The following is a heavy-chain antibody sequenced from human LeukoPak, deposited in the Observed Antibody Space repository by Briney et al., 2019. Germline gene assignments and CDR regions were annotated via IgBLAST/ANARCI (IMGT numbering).Heavy chain of an antibody. CDR1: EFTFSSFW. D-gene: IGHD1-26*01. Sequence: GGSLRLSCTASEFTFSSFWMHWVRQAPGKGLVWVSRINSDGSSTSYADSVKGRFTISRDNAKNTLYLQMNSLRAEDTSVYYCARSRIVGATTPFDYWGQGTLVTVSS. CDR2: INSDGSST. CDR3: ARSRIVGATTPFDY. V-gene: IGHV3-74*01. J-gene: IGHJ4*02.